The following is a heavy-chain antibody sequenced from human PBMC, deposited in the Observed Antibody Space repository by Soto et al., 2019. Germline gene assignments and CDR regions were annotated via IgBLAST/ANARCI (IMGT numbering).Heavy chain of an antibody. CDR2: ISTAGIT. Sequence: PGGSLRLSCAVSGFTVTAKYMIWVRQAPGKDLEWVSAISTAGITSYADSVRGRLSIFRDKTKNTLSLQMDTLKVDDTAVYYCAVSVTAPGGFDVWGQGTTVTVSS. D-gene: IGHD2-21*02. J-gene: IGHJ3*01. CDR3: AVSVTAPGGFDV. V-gene: IGHV3-53*01. CDR1: GFTVTAKY.